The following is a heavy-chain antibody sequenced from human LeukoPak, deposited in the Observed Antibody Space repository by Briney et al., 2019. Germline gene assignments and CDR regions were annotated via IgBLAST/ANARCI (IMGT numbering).Heavy chain of an antibody. Sequence: GASLKVSCKASGYTFTLYYIHWVRQAPGQGLEWMGWINPNSGATDYAQKFQDRVTMARDTSISTAYMELSRLRSDDTAVYYCARRRPSSGWYRPVDYWGQGTLVTVSS. CDR3: ARRRPSSGWYRPVDY. D-gene: IGHD6-19*01. J-gene: IGHJ4*02. CDR1: GYTFTLYY. V-gene: IGHV1-2*02. CDR2: INPNSGAT.